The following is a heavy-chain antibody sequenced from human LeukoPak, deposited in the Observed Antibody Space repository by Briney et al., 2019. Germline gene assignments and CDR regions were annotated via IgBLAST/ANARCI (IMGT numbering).Heavy chain of an antibody. V-gene: IGHV3-48*01. D-gene: IGHD4-11*01. J-gene: IGHJ6*02. CDR1: GFTFSSYS. Sequence: GGSLRLSCAASGFTFSSYSMNWVRQAPGKGLEWVSYITSNSGTTYYAASVEGRFTISRDSAQDSLYLLLNSLRGEDTAVYYCARDWGDHSNPYYYYGMDVWGQGTTVTVSS. CDR2: ITSNSGTT. CDR3: ARDWGDHSNPYYYYGMDV.